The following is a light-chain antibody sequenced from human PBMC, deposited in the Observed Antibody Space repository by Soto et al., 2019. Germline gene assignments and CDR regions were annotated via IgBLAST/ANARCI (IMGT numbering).Light chain of an antibody. J-gene: IGLJ1*01. CDR2: DVS. Sequence: QSALTQPAAGSGSPGQSITISCTPTSSDVGGYNYVSWYQQHPGKAPKFMIYDVSNRPSGVSTRFSGSKSGNTASLTISGLRAEEEADYYCNSYTTSNTRQIVFGTGTKVTV. CDR3: NSYTTSNTRQIV. V-gene: IGLV2-14*01. CDR1: SSDVGGYNY.